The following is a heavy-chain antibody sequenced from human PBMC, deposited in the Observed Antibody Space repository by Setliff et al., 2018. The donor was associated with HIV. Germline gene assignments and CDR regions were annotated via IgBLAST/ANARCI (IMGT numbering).Heavy chain of an antibody. CDR2: VYTSGSP. J-gene: IGHJ4*02. CDR3: AKTIGRYFDIFDN. D-gene: IGHD3-9*01. V-gene: IGHV4-61*02. Sequence: SETLSLTCTVSGGSISSGSFYWSWIRQPAGKGLEWIGRVYTSGSPNYNPSLKSRVTISVDTSKNQFSLKLNSVTAADTAVYYCAKTIGRYFDIFDNWGQGTLVTVSS. CDR1: GGSISSGSFY.